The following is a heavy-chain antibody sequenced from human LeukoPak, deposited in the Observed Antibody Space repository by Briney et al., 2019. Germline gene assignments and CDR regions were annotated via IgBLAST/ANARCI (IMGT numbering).Heavy chain of an antibody. D-gene: IGHD3-10*01. CDR1: GYSFAHYW. Sequence: GASLKISCKGSGYSFAHYWIGWVRQMPGKGLEWMGIIYPADSDTRYSPSFQGQVTISADKSISTAYLHWSSLKASDTAMYYCARHDSGEYFQHWGQGTLVTVSS. J-gene: IGHJ1*01. CDR2: IYPADSDT. CDR3: ARHDSGEYFQH. V-gene: IGHV5-51*01.